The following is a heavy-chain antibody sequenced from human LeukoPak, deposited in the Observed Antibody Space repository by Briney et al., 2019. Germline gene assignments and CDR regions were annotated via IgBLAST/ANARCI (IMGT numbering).Heavy chain of an antibody. J-gene: IGHJ6*02. V-gene: IGHV3-23*01. D-gene: IGHD3-10*01. CDR2: ISGSGGST. Sequence: GSLRLSCAASGFTFSSYAMSWVRQAPGKGLEWVSAISGSGGSTYYADSVKGRFTISGDNSKNTLYLQMNSLRAEDTAVYYCAKVQGVGSGSSYYYYYGMDVWGQGTTVTVSS. CDR1: GFTFSSYA. CDR3: AKVQGVGSGSSYYYYYGMDV.